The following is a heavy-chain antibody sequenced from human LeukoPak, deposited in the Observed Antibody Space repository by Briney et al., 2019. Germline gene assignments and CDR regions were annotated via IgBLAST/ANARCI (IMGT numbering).Heavy chain of an antibody. CDR1: GGTFSSYA. Sequence: ASVKVSCKDSGGTFSSYAINWVRQAAGQGLEWMGWMNPSSGRTGYAQTFQGRVTMTRDTSLNTAYMELSSLKSEDTAIYYCAREGLPYAMDVWGQGTTVTVSS. V-gene: IGHV1-8*01. CDR3: AREGLPYAMDV. CDR2: MNPSSGRT. D-gene: IGHD2-15*01. J-gene: IGHJ6*02.